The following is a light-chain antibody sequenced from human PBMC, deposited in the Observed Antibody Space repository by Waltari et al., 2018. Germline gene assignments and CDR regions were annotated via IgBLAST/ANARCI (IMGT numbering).Light chain of an antibody. Sequence: DIQMTQSPSTLCASVGEIVTISCRASQSVGTWLAWYQQKPGKAPKLLIYMASSLESGVPSRFSGSGSGTEFTLTISSLQPDDFATYSCQQYSSFSTFGQGTKVDI. CDR3: QQYSSFST. V-gene: IGKV1-5*03. CDR2: MAS. J-gene: IGKJ2*01. CDR1: QSVGTW.